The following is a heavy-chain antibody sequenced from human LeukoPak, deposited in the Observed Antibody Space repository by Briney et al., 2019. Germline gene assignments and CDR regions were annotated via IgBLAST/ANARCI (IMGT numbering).Heavy chain of an antibody. CDR3: ARQGYRDSSSWFYFDY. J-gene: IGHJ4*02. CDR2: IYYSGST. V-gene: IGHV4-39*01. D-gene: IGHD6-13*01. CDR1: GGSISSSSYY. Sequence: PSETLSLTCTVSGGSISSSSYYWGWIRQPPGKGLEWIGSIYYSGSTYYNPSLKSRVTISVDTSKNQFSLKLSSVTAADTAVYYCARQGYRDSSSWFYFDYWGQRTLVTVSS.